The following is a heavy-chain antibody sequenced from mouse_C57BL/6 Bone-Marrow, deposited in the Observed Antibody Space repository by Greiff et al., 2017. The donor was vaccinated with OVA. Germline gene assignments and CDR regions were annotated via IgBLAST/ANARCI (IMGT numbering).Heavy chain of an antibody. V-gene: IGHV1-50*01. CDR3: ARTGLNWADY. CDR2: IDPSDSYT. CDR1: GYTFTSYW. Sequence: QVQLQQPGAELVKPGASVKLSCKASGYTFTSYWMQWVKQRPGQGLEWIGEIDPSDSYTNSNQKFTGKATLTVDTSSSTAYMQLSSLTSEDTAVYYCARTGLNWADYWGQGTTLTVSS. J-gene: IGHJ2*01. D-gene: IGHD4-1*01.